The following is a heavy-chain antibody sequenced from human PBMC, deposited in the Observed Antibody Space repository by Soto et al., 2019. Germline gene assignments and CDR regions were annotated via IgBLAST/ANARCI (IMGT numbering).Heavy chain of an antibody. CDR3: ARDGAGYYGSGSYSQRYFDY. CDR1: GYTFTSYG. J-gene: IGHJ4*02. Sequence: ASVKVSCKASGYTFTSYGISWVRQAPGQGLEWMGWISAYNGYTNYAQKLQGRVTMTTDTSTSTAYMELRSLGSDDTAVYYCARDGAGYYGSGSYSQRYFDYWGQGTLVTVSS. V-gene: IGHV1-18*01. D-gene: IGHD3-10*01. CDR2: ISAYNGYT.